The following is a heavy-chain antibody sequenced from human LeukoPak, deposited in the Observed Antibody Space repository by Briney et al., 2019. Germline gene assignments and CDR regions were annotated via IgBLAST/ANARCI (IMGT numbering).Heavy chain of an antibody. CDR1: GGSFSGYY. V-gene: IGHV4-34*01. CDR3: ARALRGYCSSTSCFHFDY. Sequence: SETLSLTSAVYGGSFSGYYWSWIRQPPGKGLEWIGEINHSGSTNYNPSLKSRVTISVDTSKNQFSLKLSSVTAADTAVYYCARALRGYCSSTSCFHFDYWAREPWSPSPQ. D-gene: IGHD2-2*01. CDR2: INHSGST. J-gene: IGHJ4*02.